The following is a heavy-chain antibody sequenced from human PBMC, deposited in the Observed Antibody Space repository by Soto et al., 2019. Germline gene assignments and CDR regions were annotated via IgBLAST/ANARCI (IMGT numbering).Heavy chain of an antibody. D-gene: IGHD3-3*01. CDR3: ARDHRYYDFWSGYTYYYYYGMDV. V-gene: IGHV3-30-3*01. Sequence: QVQLVESGGGVVQPGRSLRLSCAASGFTFSSYAMHWVRQAPGKGLEWVAVISYDGSNKYYADSVKGRFTISRDNSKNTLYLQMNSLRAEDTAVYYCARDHRYYDFWSGYTYYYYYGMDVWGQGTTVTVSS. CDR2: ISYDGSNK. J-gene: IGHJ6*02. CDR1: GFTFSSYA.